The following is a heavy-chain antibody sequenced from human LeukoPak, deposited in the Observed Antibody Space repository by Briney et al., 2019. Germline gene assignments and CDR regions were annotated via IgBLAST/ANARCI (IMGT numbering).Heavy chain of an antibody. CDR1: GFTFSSYG. D-gene: IGHD6-19*01. CDR3: ARDGSDSSGWYPGAFDI. V-gene: IGHV3-33*05. Sequence: GGSLRLSCAASGFTFSSYGMHWVRQAPGKGLEWVAIISYDGSNKYYADSVKGRFTISRDNAKNSLYLQMNSLRAEDTAVYYCARDGSDSSGWYPGAFDIWGQGTMVTVSS. J-gene: IGHJ3*02. CDR2: ISYDGSNK.